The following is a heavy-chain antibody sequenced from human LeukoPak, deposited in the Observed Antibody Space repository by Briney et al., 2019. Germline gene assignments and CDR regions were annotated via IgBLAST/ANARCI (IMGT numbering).Heavy chain of an antibody. Sequence: LTGGSLRLSCAASGFTLSGYAMNWVRQAPGKGLEWVSAISGSGAGTYYADSVKGRFTISRDNFKNTLYLQMNSLRAEDTAIYYCASRSTSWYFDSWGQGTLVTVSS. CDR1: GFTLSGYA. J-gene: IGHJ4*02. D-gene: IGHD2-2*01. CDR2: ISGSGAGT. CDR3: ASRSTSWYFDS. V-gene: IGHV3-23*01.